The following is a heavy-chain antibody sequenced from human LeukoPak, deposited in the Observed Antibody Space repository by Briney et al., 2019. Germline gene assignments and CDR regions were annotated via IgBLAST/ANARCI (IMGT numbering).Heavy chain of an antibody. Sequence: GESLEISCKGPGYSFSNYWIGWVRQVPGKGLEWMGIIYPGDSDTRYSPSFQGHVTISADNPISTAYLQWSSLKASDTAMYYCATYSGVWDLLNWGQGTLVTVSS. CDR2: IYPGDSDT. CDR3: ATYSGVWDLLN. J-gene: IGHJ4*02. CDR1: GYSFSNYW. D-gene: IGHD1-26*01. V-gene: IGHV5-51*01.